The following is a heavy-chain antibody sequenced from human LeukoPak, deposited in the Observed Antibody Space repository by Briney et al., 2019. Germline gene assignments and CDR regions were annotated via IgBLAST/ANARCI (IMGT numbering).Heavy chain of an antibody. Sequence: EASVKVSCKASGGTFSSYAISWVRQAPGQGLEWMGGIIPIFGTANYAQKFQGRVTITADKSTSTAYMELSSLRSEDTAVYYCARDRVSASSNHAFDIWGQGTMVTVSS. CDR2: IIPIFGTA. CDR3: ARDRVSASSNHAFDI. CDR1: GGTFSSYA. V-gene: IGHV1-69*06. J-gene: IGHJ3*02. D-gene: IGHD2-2*01.